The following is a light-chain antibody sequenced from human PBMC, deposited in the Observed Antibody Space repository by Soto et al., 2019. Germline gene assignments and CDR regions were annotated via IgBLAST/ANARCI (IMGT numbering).Light chain of an antibody. CDR3: CSYAGGPWV. J-gene: IGLJ3*02. Sequence: QSALTQPRSVSGSPGQSVTISCTGTSSDVGGYNYVSWYQQHPGKAPKVIIYTVSNRPSGVPDRFSGSKSGNTASLTISGLQAEDEADYYCCSYAGGPWVIGGGTQLTVL. CDR2: TVS. CDR1: SSDVGGYNY. V-gene: IGLV2-11*01.